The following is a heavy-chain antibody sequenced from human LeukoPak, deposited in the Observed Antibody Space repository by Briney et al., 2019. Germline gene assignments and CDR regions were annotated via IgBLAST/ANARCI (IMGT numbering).Heavy chain of an antibody. CDR3: ARLYGSGSSLYFDY. D-gene: IGHD3-10*01. Sequence: PSETLSLTCTVSGASISSGSYYWSWIRQPAGKGLEWIGRIYTSGSTNYNPSLKSRVTISVDTSKNQFSLKLSSVTAADTAVYYCARLYGSGSSLYFDYWGQGTLVTVSS. V-gene: IGHV4-61*02. J-gene: IGHJ4*02. CDR2: IYTSGST. CDR1: GASISSGSYY.